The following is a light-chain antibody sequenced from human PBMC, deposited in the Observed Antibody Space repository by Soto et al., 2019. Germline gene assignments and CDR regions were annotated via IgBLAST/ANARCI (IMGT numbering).Light chain of an antibody. CDR2: AES. V-gene: IGKV1-39*01. CDR1: QTIMTY. J-gene: IGKJ1*01. Sequence: DIEMTHSPSSLSASVGDEVTITCRASQTIMTYLNWYQLKPGKPPRILIYAESSLQSGVPSRFSGSGSGTDFTLTISSLQPEDFATYSCQKSYNSPQTSGHGTKVDIK. CDR3: QKSYNSPQT.